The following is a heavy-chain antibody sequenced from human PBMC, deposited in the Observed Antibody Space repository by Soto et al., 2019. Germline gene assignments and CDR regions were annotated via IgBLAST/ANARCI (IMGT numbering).Heavy chain of an antibody. CDR2: IYYSGST. J-gene: IGHJ4*02. CDR1: GGSISSYY. V-gene: IGHV4-59*08. CDR3: ARRSDFWSGYHFDY. Sequence: SETLSLTCTVSGGSISSYYWSWIRQPPGKGLEWIGYIYYSGSTNYNPPLKSRVTISVDTSKNQFSLKLSSVTAADTAVYYCARRSDFWSGYHFDYWGQGTLVTVSS. D-gene: IGHD3-3*01.